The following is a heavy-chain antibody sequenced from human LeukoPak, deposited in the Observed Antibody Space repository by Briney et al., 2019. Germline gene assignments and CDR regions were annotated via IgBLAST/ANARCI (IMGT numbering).Heavy chain of an antibody. J-gene: IGHJ5*02. D-gene: IGHD1-1*01. CDR3: AKVAGATGSTGWFDP. Sequence: SETLSLTCTVSGDSITGYSWTWIRQSAGKGLEWIGRIYTTGTSNYSPSLKSRVTMSVDRTRNQFSLTLRSVTAADSAVYYCAKVAGATGSTGWFDPWGQGTLITVSS. CDR1: GDSITGYS. V-gene: IGHV4-4*07. CDR2: IYTTGTS.